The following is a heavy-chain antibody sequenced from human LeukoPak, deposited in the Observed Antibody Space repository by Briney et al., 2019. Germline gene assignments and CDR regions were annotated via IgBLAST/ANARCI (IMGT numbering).Heavy chain of an antibody. Sequence: ASVKVSCKASGYTFTSYYMHWVRQAPGQGLEWMGWINPNKGDTNYAQKFQGRVTMTRDTSISTAYMELSSLRSDDTAVYYCAREIGGSLLFDYWGQGALVTVSS. CDR1: GYTFTSYY. D-gene: IGHD6-13*01. J-gene: IGHJ4*02. CDR3: AREIGGSLLFDY. V-gene: IGHV1-2*02. CDR2: INPNKGDT.